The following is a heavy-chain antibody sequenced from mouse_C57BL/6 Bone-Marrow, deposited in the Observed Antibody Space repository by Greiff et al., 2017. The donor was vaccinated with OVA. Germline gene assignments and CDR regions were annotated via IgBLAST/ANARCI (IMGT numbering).Heavy chain of an antibody. CDR1: GFTFSSYG. V-gene: IGHV5-6*02. CDR3: ARLYSNYDY. Sequence: DVKLVESGGDLVKPGGSLKLSCAASGFTFSSYGMSWVRQTPDKRLEWVATISSGGSYTYYPDSVKGRFTISRDNAKNTLYLQMGSLKSEDTAMYYCARLYSNYDYWGQGTTLTVSS. D-gene: IGHD2-5*01. CDR2: ISSGGSYT. J-gene: IGHJ2*01.